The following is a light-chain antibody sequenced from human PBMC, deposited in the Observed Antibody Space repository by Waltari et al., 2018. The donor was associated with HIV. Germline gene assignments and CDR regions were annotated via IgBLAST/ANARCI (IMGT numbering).Light chain of an antibody. J-gene: IGKJ2*01. CDR2: RSH. CDR1: QGVGTS. V-gene: IGKV3-15*01. Sequence: EIILTQSPEILSASPGDTITLSCRASQGVGTSLVWYQQKSGQTPRPLLSRSHTTAPGIPSRFSGSGSGRDYTLTISNLQSEDFATYYCQQFSTWPSYTFGQGTRLEI. CDR3: QQFSTWPSYT.